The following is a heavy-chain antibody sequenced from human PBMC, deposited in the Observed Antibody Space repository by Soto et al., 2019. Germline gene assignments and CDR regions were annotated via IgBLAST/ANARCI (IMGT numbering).Heavy chain of an antibody. V-gene: IGHV4-34*01. D-gene: IGHD3-3*01. J-gene: IGHJ5*02. Sequence: SETLSLTCAVYGGSFSGYYWSWIRQPPGKGLEWIGEINHSGSTNYNLSLKSRVTISVDTSKNQFSLKLSSVTAADTAVYYCARGPSYDFWSGLKSYNWFDPWGQGTLVTVSS. CDR2: INHSGST. CDR1: GGSFSGYY. CDR3: ARGPSYDFWSGLKSYNWFDP.